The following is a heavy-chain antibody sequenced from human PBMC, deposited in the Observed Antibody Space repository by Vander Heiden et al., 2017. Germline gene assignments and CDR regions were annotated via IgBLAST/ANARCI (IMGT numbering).Heavy chain of an antibody. V-gene: IGHV4-30-4*01. J-gene: IGHJ6*02. CDR2: IYYNGRT. Sequence: QVQLQESGPGLVKPSQTLSLTCTVSGGSISSGDYYWSWIRQPPGKGLEWMGYIYYNGRTYYNPSLKSRVIMSVDTSKNQFSLKLSSVTAADTAVYYCARDYIEGTVTRDYYGTDVWGQGTTVTVSS. D-gene: IGHD4-17*01. CDR1: GGSISSGDYY. CDR3: ARDYIEGTVTRDYYGTDV.